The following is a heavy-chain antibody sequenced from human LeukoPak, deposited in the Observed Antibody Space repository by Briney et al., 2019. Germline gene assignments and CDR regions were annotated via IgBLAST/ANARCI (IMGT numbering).Heavy chain of an antibody. D-gene: IGHD1-14*01. CDR3: AKVENHGSLGV. Sequence: ASVKVSCKASGYTFTKYAMNWVRQAPGQGREWMGWINTNTGNAKYAQVFTGRFVFSLDTSVSTAYLQISSLKAEDTAVYYCAKVENHGSLGVWGKGTTVTVSS. J-gene: IGHJ6*04. CDR1: GYTFTKYA. CDR2: INTNTGNA. V-gene: IGHV7-4-1*02.